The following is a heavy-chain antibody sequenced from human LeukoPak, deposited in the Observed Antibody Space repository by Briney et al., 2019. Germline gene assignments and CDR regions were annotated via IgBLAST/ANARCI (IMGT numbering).Heavy chain of an antibody. J-gene: IGHJ3*02. Sequence: GESLKISCKGSGYSFTSYWIGWVRQMPGKGLEWMGIIYPGDSDTRYSPSFQGQVTISADKSISTAYLQWSSLKASDTAMYYCARHRRRWLQFTDAFDIWGQGTMATVSS. CDR1: GYSFTSYW. CDR2: IYPGDSDT. CDR3: ARHRRRWLQFTDAFDI. V-gene: IGHV5-51*01. D-gene: IGHD5-24*01.